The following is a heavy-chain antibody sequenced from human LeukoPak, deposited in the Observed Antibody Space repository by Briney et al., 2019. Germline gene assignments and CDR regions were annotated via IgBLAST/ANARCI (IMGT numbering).Heavy chain of an antibody. Sequence: ASVKVSCKASGGTFSSYAISWVRQAPGQGLEWMGRIIPILGIANYPQKFQGRVTITADKSTSTAYMELSSLRSEDTAVYYCARESHYDILTGYGFSDAFDIWGQGTMVTVSS. CDR1: GGTFSSYA. D-gene: IGHD3-9*01. CDR2: IIPILGIA. J-gene: IGHJ3*02. CDR3: ARESHYDILTGYGFSDAFDI. V-gene: IGHV1-69*04.